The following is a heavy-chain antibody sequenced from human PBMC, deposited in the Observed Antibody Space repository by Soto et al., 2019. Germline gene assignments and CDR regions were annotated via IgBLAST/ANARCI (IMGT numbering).Heavy chain of an antibody. D-gene: IGHD3-16*02. V-gene: IGHV3-30-3*01. Sequence: QVQLVESGGGVVQPGRSPRLSCAASGFTFSSYAMHWGRQAPGKGLEWVAVISYDGSNKYYADSVKGRFTISRDNSKNTLSLHMTSLRAEDTAVYYCARVHDPAMITFGGVIPPGGMDVWGQGTTVTVSS. CDR1: GFTFSSYA. CDR3: ARVHDPAMITFGGVIPPGGMDV. J-gene: IGHJ6*02. CDR2: ISYDGSNK.